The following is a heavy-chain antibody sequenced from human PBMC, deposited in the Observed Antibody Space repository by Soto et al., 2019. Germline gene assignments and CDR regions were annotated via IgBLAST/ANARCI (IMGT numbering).Heavy chain of an antibody. D-gene: IGHD4-17*01. V-gene: IGHV4-59*01. Sequence: SETLSLTCTVSGGSISSYYWSWIRQPPGKGLEWIGYIYYSGSTNYNPSLKSRVTISVDTSKNQFSLKLSSVTAADTAVYYCGRGSGFYGGNSDAFDIWGQGTMVTVSS. CDR3: GRGSGFYGGNSDAFDI. CDR2: IYYSGST. CDR1: GGSISSYY. J-gene: IGHJ3*02.